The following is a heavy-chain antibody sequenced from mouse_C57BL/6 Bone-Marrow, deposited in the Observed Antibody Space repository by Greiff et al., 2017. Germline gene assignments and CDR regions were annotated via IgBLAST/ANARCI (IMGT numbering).Heavy chain of an antibody. D-gene: IGHD1-1*01. CDR3: ARRGDYYGKVY. J-gene: IGHJ2*01. CDR1: GYAFSSYW. Sequence: QVQLKQSGAELVKPGASVKISCKASGYAFSSYWMNWVKQRPGKGLEWIGQIYPGDGDTNYNGKFKGKATLTADKSSSTAYMQLSSLTSEDSAVYFCARRGDYYGKVYWGQGTTLTVSS. V-gene: IGHV1-80*01. CDR2: IYPGDGDT.